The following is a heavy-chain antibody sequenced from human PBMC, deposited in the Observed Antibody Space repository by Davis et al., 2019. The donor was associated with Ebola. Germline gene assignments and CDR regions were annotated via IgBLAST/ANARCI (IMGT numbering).Heavy chain of an antibody. V-gene: IGHV3-23*01. J-gene: IGHJ6*04. Sequence: GESLKLSCTDSVITFRSYAMPWVRQAPGTGLEWVSAISGSGGSTYYADSVKGRFTISRDNSKKTLYLQMNCLRAEDTAVYYCAKSGLSFGVVKYHYGMDVWGKGTTVTVSS. CDR1: VITFRSYA. D-gene: IGHD3-3*01. CDR3: AKSGLSFGVVKYHYGMDV. CDR2: ISGSGGST.